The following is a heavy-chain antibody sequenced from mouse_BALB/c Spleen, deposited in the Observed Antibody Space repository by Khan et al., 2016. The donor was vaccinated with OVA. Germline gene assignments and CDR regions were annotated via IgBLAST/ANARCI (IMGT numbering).Heavy chain of an antibody. V-gene: IGHV3-2*02. J-gene: IGHJ2*01. CDR2: ISYSGST. Sequence: EVQLQESGPGLVKPSQSLSLTCTVTGYSITSGYVWNWIRQFPGNKLEWIGYISYSGSTNYNPSLKSRISITRDTSKNQFFLQLNSVTTEDTATYYCARTARIKYWGQGTTLTVSS. CDR3: ARTARIKY. D-gene: IGHD1-2*01. CDR1: GYSITSGYV.